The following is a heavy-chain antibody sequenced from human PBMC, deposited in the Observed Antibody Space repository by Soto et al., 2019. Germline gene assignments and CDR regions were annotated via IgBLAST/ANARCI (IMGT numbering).Heavy chain of an antibody. CDR2: ISGSGGST. CDR1: GFTFSSYA. D-gene: IGHD4-17*01. V-gene: IGHV3-23*01. Sequence: GGSLRLSCAASGFTFSSYAMSWVRQAPGKGLEWVSAISGSGGSTYYADSVKGRFTISRDNSKNTLYLQMNSLRAEDTAVYYCAKDSLYGDYVPLFDYWGQGTLVTVSS. J-gene: IGHJ4*02. CDR3: AKDSLYGDYVPLFDY.